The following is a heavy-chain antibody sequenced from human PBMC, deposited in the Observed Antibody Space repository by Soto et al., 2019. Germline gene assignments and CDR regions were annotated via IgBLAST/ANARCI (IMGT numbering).Heavy chain of an antibody. CDR1: GYTLTELS. J-gene: IGHJ5*02. CDR3: ATDYTAAAGMVWFDP. Sequence: ASVKVSCKVSGYTLTELSMHWVRQAPGKGLEWMGGFDPEDGETIYAQKFQGRVTMTEDTSTDTAYMELSSLRSEDTAVYYCATDYTAAAGMVWFDPWGQGNLVTVSS. V-gene: IGHV1-24*01. D-gene: IGHD6-13*01. CDR2: FDPEDGET.